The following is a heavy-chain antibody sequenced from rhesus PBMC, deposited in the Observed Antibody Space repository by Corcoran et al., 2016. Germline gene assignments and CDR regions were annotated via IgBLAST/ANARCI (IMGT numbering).Heavy chain of an antibody. CDR2: IHGGGGSI. V-gene: IGHV4S11*01. J-gene: IGHJ5-2*02. CDR1: GGSISSNF. Sequence: QVQLQESGPGLVKPLATLSLTCAVSGGSISSNFWSWVRQPPGKGLDWIGYIHGGGGSINVNPSLKSRVTLSVDTSKNQFSLRLNSVTAADTAVYYCVRDINNSMDVWGRGVLVTVSS. D-gene: IGHD1-26*01. CDR3: VRDINNSMDV.